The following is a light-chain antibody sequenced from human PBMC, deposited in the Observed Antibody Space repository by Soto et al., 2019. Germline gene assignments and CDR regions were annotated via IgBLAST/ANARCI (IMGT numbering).Light chain of an antibody. CDR1: SSNIGRNF. CDR3: GTWDSSLKAWL. J-gene: IGLJ3*02. Sequence: QSVLTQPPSVSAAPGQKVTISCSGSSSNIGRNFVSWYQQLPGTGPKLLIYDNGKRPSGTPERFSGSKSGMSVTLAITGLQTGDEADYYCGTWDSSLKAWLFGAGTKLTVL. CDR2: DNG. V-gene: IGLV1-51*01.